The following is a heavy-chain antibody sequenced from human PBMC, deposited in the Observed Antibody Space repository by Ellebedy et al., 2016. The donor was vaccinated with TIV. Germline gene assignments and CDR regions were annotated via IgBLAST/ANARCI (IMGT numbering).Heavy chain of an antibody. Sequence: SETLSLTXTVSGGSITTYYWSWIRQPPGKGLEWIGYIYYSGRTNYNPSLKSRVTISADTAKNQFSLELSSVTAADTAMYYCARALGYCRTTTCPRPFDIWGQGTMVAVSS. J-gene: IGHJ3*02. D-gene: IGHD2-2*01. CDR3: ARALGYCRTTTCPRPFDI. CDR1: GGSITTYY. CDR2: IYYSGRT. V-gene: IGHV4-59*13.